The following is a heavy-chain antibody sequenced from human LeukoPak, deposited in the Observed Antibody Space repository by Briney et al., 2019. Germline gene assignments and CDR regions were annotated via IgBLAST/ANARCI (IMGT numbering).Heavy chain of an antibody. CDR2: IWYDGSNK. J-gene: IGHJ4*02. D-gene: IGHD2-2*01. CDR3: ARYRSSTEEFDY. V-gene: IGHV3-33*01. Sequence: PGGSLRLSCAASGFTFSSYGMHWVRQAPGKGLEWVAVIWYDGSNKYYADSVKGRFTIFRDNSKNTLYLQMNSLRAEDTAVYYCARYRSSTEEFDYWGQGTLVTVSS. CDR1: GFTFSSYG.